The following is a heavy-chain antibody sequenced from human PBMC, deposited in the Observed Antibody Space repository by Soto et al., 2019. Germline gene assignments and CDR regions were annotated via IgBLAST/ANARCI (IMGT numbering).Heavy chain of an antibody. J-gene: IGHJ3*02. CDR3: ARGPAWYYDSSPEDSAFDI. CDR2: INAGNGNT. CDR1: GYTFTSYA. D-gene: IGHD3-22*01. Sequence: GASVKVSCKASGYTFTSYAMHWVRQAPGQRLEWMGWINAGNGNTKYSQKFQGRVTITRDTSASTAYMELSSLRSEDTAVYYCARGPAWYYDSSPEDSAFDIWGQGTMVTVSS. V-gene: IGHV1-3*01.